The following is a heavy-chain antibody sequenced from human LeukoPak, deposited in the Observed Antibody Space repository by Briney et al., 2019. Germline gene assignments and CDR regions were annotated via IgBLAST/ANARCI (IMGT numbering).Heavy chain of an antibody. Sequence: SETLSLTCTVSGGSISSYYWSWIRQPAGKGLEWIWRIYTSGSTYYNPSLKSRVTISVDTSKNQFSLKLSSVTAADTAVYYCARGISYISSWRMYNWFDPWGQGTLVTVSS. D-gene: IGHD6-13*01. V-gene: IGHV4-4*07. CDR1: GGSISSYY. CDR3: ARGISYISSWRMYNWFDP. J-gene: IGHJ5*02. CDR2: IYTSGST.